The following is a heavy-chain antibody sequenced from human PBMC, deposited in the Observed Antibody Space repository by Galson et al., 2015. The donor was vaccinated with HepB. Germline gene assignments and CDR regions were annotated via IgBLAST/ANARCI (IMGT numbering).Heavy chain of an antibody. CDR1: GFTFRRYS. CDR2: ISSNSSAT. Sequence: SLRLSCAVSGFTFRRYSMNWVRQAPGKGLEWVSHISSNSSATYYADSVKGRFTISRDNSKNTLYLQMNSLRAEDTAVYYCAKDPHFYYGSGSYVYWGQGTLVTVSS. V-gene: IGHV3-48*01. J-gene: IGHJ4*02. D-gene: IGHD3-10*01. CDR3: AKDPHFYYGSGSYVY.